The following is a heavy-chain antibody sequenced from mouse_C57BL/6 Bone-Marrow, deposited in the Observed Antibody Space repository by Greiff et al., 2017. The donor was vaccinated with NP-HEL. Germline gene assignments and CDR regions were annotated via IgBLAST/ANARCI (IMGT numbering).Heavy chain of an antibody. D-gene: IGHD1-1*01. J-gene: IGHJ2*01. V-gene: IGHV1-64*01. CDR1: GYTFTSYW. Sequence: QVQLQQPGAELVKPGASVKLSCKASGYTFTSYWMHWVKQRPGQGLEWIGMIHPNSGSTNYNEKFKSKATLTVDKSSSTAYMQLSSLTSEDAAVYYCARAAYYGSGYWGQGTTLTVSS. CDR2: IHPNSGST. CDR3: ARAAYYGSGY.